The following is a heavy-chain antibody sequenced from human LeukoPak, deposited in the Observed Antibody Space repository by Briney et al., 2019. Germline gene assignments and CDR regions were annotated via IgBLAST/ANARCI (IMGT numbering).Heavy chain of an antibody. V-gene: IGHV1-69*05. D-gene: IGHD3-22*01. CDR1: GGTFSSYA. J-gene: IGHJ4*02. CDR3: VRDHYYDSSGYYY. CDR2: IIPIFGTA. Sequence: SVKVSCKASGGTFSSYAISWVRQAPGQGLEWMGGIIPIFGTANYAQKFQGRVTITTDESTSTAYMELSSLRSEDTAVYYCVRDHYYDSSGYYYWGQGTLVTVSS.